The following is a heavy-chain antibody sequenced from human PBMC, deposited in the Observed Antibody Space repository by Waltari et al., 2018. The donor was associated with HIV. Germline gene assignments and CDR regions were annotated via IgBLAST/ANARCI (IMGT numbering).Heavy chain of an antibody. V-gene: IGHV4-39*07. CDR1: GGSISSSSYY. Sequence: QLQLQESGPGLVKPSETLSLTCTVSGGSISSSSYYWGWIRQPPGKGLEWIGSIYYSGSTYYNPSLKSRVTISVDTSKNQFSLKLSSVTAADTAVYYCARDASWYRDYGMDVWGQGTTVTVSS. CDR2: IYYSGST. D-gene: IGHD6-13*01. CDR3: ARDASWYRDYGMDV. J-gene: IGHJ6*02.